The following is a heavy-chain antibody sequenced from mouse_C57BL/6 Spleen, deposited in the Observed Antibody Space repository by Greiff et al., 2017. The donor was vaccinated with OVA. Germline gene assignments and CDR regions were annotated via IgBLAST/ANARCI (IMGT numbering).Heavy chain of an antibody. CDR3: ARDDLYWYFDV. CDR1: GYAFSSSW. V-gene: IGHV1-82*01. CDR2: IYPGDGDT. Sequence: VQLQQSGPELVKPGASVKISCKASGYAFSSSWMNWVKQRPGKGLEWIGRIYPGDGDTNYNGKFKGKATLTADKSSSTAYMQLSSLTSEDSAVYFCARDDLYWYFDVWGTGTTVTVSS. J-gene: IGHJ1*03.